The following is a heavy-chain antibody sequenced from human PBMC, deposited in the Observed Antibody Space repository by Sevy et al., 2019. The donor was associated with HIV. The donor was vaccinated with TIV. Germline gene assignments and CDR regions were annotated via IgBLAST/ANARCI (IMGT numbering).Heavy chain of an antibody. CDR3: ARDWGTPPTAILYYFDF. CDR1: TFTFGHYA. J-gene: IGHJ4*02. CDR2: ISYEGSNE. V-gene: IGHV3-30*04. D-gene: IGHD3-16*01. Sequence: GESLRLSCAASTFTFGHYAMHWVRQAPGKGLQWVAGISYEGSNEYYTDSVKGRFTISRDNSKNTLNLEMNNLRVEDTALYYCARDWGTPPTAILYYFDFWGQGIPVTVSS.